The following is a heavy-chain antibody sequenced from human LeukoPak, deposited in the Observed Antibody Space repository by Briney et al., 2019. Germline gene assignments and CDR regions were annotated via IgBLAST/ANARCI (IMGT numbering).Heavy chain of an antibody. CDR2: ISKDGSKT. Sequence: PGGSLRLSCAASGFTFSDHVMHWVRQAPGMGLEWVAVISKDGSKTFYAGSVEGRFTFSRDSSENTLYLQMNYLKPEDTAVYYCAKDEGTIWNSKNDPFDIWGQGTMVTVSS. V-gene: IGHV3-30*17. D-gene: IGHD1-7*01. CDR3: AKDEGTIWNSKNDPFDI. J-gene: IGHJ3*02. CDR1: GFTFSDHV.